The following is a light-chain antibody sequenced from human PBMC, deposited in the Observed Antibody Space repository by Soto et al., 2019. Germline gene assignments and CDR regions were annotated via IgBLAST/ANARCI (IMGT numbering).Light chain of an antibody. V-gene: IGLV2-23*01. Sequence: QSALSQPASVSASPGHSVTISCTGTVGLVSWYQQHPGKVPKLIIYDDTKRPSGVSSRFSGSKSGNTASLTISGLQTEEEADYYCCLYVGGRTYVFGTGTKVTVL. CDR2: DDT. CDR3: CLYVGGRTYV. CDR1: VGL. J-gene: IGLJ1*01.